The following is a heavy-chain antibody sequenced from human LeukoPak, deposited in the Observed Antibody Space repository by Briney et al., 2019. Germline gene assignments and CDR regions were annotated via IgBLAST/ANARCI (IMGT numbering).Heavy chain of an antibody. J-gene: IGHJ4*02. CDR2: ISAYNGNT. D-gene: IGHD6-19*01. Sequence: ASVKVSCKASGYTFTSCGTSWVRHAPGQALEWMGWISAYNGNTNYAQKLQGRVTMTTDTSTSTAYMEPRSLRSDDTAVYYCARTYSSGVKYYVDYWGQGTLVTVSS. V-gene: IGHV1-18*01. CDR3: ARTYSSGVKYYVDY. CDR1: GYTFTSCG.